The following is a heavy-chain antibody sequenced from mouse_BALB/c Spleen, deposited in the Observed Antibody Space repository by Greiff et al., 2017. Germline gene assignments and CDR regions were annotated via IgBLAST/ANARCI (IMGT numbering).Heavy chain of an antibody. V-gene: IGHV14-4*02. J-gene: IGHJ3*01. D-gene: IGHD2-3*01. Sequence: VQLQQSGAELVKPGASVKLSCTASGFNIKDYYMHWVKQRPEQGLEWIGWIDPENGDTEYAPKFQGKATMTADTSSNTAYLQLSSLTSEDTAVYYCNDGYYDAYWGQGTLVTVSA. CDR2: IDPENGDT. CDR1: GFNIKDYY. CDR3: NDGYYDAY.